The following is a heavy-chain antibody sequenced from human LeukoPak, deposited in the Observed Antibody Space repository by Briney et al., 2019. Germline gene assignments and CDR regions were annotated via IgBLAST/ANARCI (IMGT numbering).Heavy chain of an antibody. CDR1: GFTFSSYG. CDR3: AKPVVVAAPYVHYYYYMDV. D-gene: IGHD2-15*01. J-gene: IGHJ6*03. CDR2: IRFDGSNK. V-gene: IGHV3-30*02. Sequence: GGSLRLSCAASGFTFSSYGMHWVRQAPGKGLEWVAFIRFDGSNKFYADSVKGRFTIYRDNSKNTLSLQMNSLRAEDTAVYYSAKPVVVAAPYVHYYYYMDVWGKGTTVTISS.